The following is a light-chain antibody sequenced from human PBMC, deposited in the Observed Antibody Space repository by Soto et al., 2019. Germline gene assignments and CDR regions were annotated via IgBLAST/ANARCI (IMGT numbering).Light chain of an antibody. CDR3: QHCDSFPLT. V-gene: IGKV1-33*01. CDR2: DAS. J-gene: IGKJ3*01. CDR1: QDIRKY. Sequence: IEMTQSPSNLSASIGDSVTITCQASQDIRKYLNWYQQRPGKAPKLLIYDASYLETGVPFRFSGRGSGTTFTFTINGLQPEDVGTYYCQHCDSFPLTFGPGTTV.